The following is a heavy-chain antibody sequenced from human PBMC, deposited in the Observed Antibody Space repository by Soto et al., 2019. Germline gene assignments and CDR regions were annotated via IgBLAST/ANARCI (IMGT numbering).Heavy chain of an antibody. Sequence: KTSETLSLTCTVSGGSICSGGYYWSWIRQHPGKGLEWIGYIYYSGSTYYNPSLKSRVTISVDTSKNQFSLKLSSVTAADTAVYCCARDRWEQQLVFDYWGQGTLVTVSS. CDR2: IYYSGST. CDR1: GGSICSGGYY. D-gene: IGHD6-13*01. J-gene: IGHJ4*02. V-gene: IGHV4-31*03. CDR3: ARDRWEQQLVFDY.